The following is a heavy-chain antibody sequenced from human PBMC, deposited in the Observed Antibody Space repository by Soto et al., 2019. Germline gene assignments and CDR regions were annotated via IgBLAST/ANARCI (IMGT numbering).Heavy chain of an antibody. V-gene: IGHV1-2*02. J-gene: IGHJ5*02. Sequence: QVHLVQSGAEVKKPGASVMVSCKASGYTFTDYYMEWVRQAPGQGLEWMGWINLNSGDTNFAQQFQGRVAMTRDTSITTAYMDLTRLISDDTAVYYCARARPPFNWFDRWGQGTLVTVSS. CDR3: ARARPPFNWFDR. D-gene: IGHD6-6*01. CDR2: INLNSGDT. CDR1: GYTFTDYY.